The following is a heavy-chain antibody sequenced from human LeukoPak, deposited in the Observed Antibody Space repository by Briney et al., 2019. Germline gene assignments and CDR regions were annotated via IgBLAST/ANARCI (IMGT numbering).Heavy chain of an antibody. V-gene: IGHV3-30-3*01. CDR2: ISFDGSKT. CDR3: ARDRQPYYHYYGMGV. CDR1: GFTFSSYA. Sequence: PGGSLRLSCAASGFTFSSYAMHWVRQAPGKGLEWVAVISFDGSKTYYADSMKGRCTISRDNSKNTLYLQMNSLRAEDTAAYYCARDRQPYYHYYGMGVWDQGTTVTVSS. D-gene: IGHD6-6*01. J-gene: IGHJ6*02.